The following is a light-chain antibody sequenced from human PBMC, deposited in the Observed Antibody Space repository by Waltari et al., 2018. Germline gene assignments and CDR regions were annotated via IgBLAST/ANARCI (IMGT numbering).Light chain of an antibody. CDR2: AAS. V-gene: IGKV1-9*01. Sequence: DIQLTQSPSFLSTSVGDRVTIPCRANQDIRSYLAWYQQKPGKAPKLLISAASTLQSAVQSRFGCSGSRTEFTLTISRLQSEDIATYYCQQLLSYPLTFGGGTKVEIK. J-gene: IGKJ4*01. CDR3: QQLLSYPLT. CDR1: QDIRSY.